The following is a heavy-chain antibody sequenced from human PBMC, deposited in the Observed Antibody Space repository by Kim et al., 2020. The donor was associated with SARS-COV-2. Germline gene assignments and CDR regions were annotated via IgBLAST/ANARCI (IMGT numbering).Heavy chain of an antibody. J-gene: IGHJ4*02. CDR1: GFTFRSYA. D-gene: IGHD6-19*01. CDR2: IYSAGTNT. CDR3: VRVPTSGWIIDS. V-gene: IGHV3-23*03. Sequence: GGSLRLSCAASGFTFRSYAMSWVRQAPGKGLEWVSLIYSAGTNTYYADSVKGRFTISKDNSENTLSLQMSSLTAEDTAVYYCVRVPTSGWIIDSWGQGTLVTVSS.